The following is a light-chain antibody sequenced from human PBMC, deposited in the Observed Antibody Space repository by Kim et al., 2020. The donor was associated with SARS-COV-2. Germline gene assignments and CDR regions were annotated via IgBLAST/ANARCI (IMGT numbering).Light chain of an antibody. CDR1: QGTRNY. CDR2: TTS. Sequence: DIQMTQSPSSLSAFVADRVTITCRASQGTRNYVAWYQQRPGKAPRLLIYTTSALHSEVPSRFRGGTSGTDFTLTINNLQPEDTATYYCQKYNGVPLTFGQGTKLEIK. CDR3: QKYNGVPLT. V-gene: IGKV1-27*01. J-gene: IGKJ5*01.